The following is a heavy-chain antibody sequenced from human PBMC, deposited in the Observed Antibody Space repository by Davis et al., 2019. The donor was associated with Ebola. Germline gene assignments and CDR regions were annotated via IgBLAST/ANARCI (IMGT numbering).Heavy chain of an antibody. D-gene: IGHD5-18*01. Sequence: GESLKISCAASGFTFNTYAMNWVRQAPGKRLEWVSSIRGSDGSTYYPDSVKGRFTISRDNSRNTLDLQMDSLRPEDTAVYYCAKSRGGYSYGKIDYWGQGTLVTVSS. J-gene: IGHJ4*02. CDR2: IRGSDGST. CDR3: AKSRGGYSYGKIDY. V-gene: IGHV3-23*01. CDR1: GFTFNTYA.